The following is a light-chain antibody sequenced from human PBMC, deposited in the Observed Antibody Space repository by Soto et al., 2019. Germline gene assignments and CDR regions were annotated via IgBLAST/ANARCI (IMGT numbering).Light chain of an antibody. Sequence: QSALTQPASVSGSPGQSITISCTGTTSDVGRYNYVSWHQQHPGKAPKLLIFDVSNRPSGVSDRFSGSKSGNTASLTISGLQAEDAADYYCNSYTTGTTWVFGGGTKVTVL. CDR3: NSYTTGTTWV. J-gene: IGLJ3*02. V-gene: IGLV2-14*01. CDR1: TSDVGRYNY. CDR2: DVS.